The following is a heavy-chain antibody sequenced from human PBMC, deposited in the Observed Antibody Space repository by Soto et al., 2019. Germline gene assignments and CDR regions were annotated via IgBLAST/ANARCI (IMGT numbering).Heavy chain of an antibody. CDR1: GFTFNNYN. Sequence: GGSLRLSCAASGFTFNNYNMNWVRQAPGKGLEWISYIVRSGGVMMYADSVEGRFTVSRDNAKNSLYLQMNSLRAEDTAVYYCVRESFILPTTWHFDYWGQGALVTVSS. D-gene: IGHD5-12*01. J-gene: IGHJ4*02. V-gene: IGHV3-48*01. CDR3: VRESFILPTTWHFDY. CDR2: IVRSGGVM.